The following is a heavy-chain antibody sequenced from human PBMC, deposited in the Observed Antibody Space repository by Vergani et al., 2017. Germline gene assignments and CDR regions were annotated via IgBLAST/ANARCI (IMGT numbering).Heavy chain of an antibody. J-gene: IGHJ5*02. Sequence: QLQLQESGPGLVKPSETLSLTCTVSGDSMTSGTSYWAWIRQPPGKALEWIGNIYYTGSTSYNPSLKSRVTISLDTSQNQFSLKVHSVTAADTAVYYCARGETRTDWLDPWGQGTQVIVSS. V-gene: IGHV4-39*01. D-gene: IGHD3/OR15-3a*01. CDR1: GDSMTSGTSY. CDR3: ARGETRTDWLDP. CDR2: IYYTGST.